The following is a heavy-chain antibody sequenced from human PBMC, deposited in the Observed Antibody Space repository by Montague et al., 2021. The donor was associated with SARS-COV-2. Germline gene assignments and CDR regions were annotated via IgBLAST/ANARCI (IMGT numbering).Heavy chain of an antibody. CDR3: ARAIWHLDV. CDR1: GDSISRYY. V-gene: IGHV4-4*07. CDR2: IYTWGYV. J-gene: IGHJ2*01. Sequence: SETLSLTCSVSGDSISRYYWSWIRQSDGKGLEWIGRIYTWGYVNYNPALQSRVSMPVDTSKSQVSLNVTSVTAADTAVYYCARAIWHLDVWGRGILVTVSS.